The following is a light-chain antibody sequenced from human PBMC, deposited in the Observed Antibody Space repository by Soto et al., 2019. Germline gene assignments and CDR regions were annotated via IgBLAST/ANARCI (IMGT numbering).Light chain of an antibody. V-gene: IGLV2-14*01. CDR1: SSDIGGLYNY. CDR2: DVN. Sequence: QSALTQPASASGSPGQSITISCTGTSSDIGGLYNYVSWYQQHPGKAPKLLIYDVNDRSSGVSDRFSGSKSGNTASLTISGLQAEDEAVYFCSAYSSGATLVVFGGGTQLTVL. J-gene: IGLJ2*01. CDR3: SAYSSGATLVV.